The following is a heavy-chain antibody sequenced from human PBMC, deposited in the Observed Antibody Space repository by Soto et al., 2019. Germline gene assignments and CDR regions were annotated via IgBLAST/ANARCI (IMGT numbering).Heavy chain of an antibody. CDR3: ARDEGYDFWSGYLNYYGMDV. CDR2: ISAYNGNT. J-gene: IGHJ6*02. D-gene: IGHD3-3*01. V-gene: IGHV1-18*01. Sequence: SVKVSCKASGYTFTSYGISWVRQAPGQGLEWMGWISAYNGNTNYAQKLQGRVTMTTDTSTSTAYMELRSLRSDDTAVYYCARDEGYDFWSGYLNYYGMDVWGQGTTVTVSS. CDR1: GYTFTSYG.